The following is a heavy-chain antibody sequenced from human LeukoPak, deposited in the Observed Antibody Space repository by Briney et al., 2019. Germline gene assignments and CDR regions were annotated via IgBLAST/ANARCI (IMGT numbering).Heavy chain of an antibody. CDR2: INEDGSIT. CDR1: GFTFRTYW. D-gene: IGHD3-10*01. CDR3: GRDSGGRSGY. V-gene: IGHV3-74*01. Sequence: GGSLRLSCAVSGFTFRTYWMHWVRQVPGEGLVWVSRINEDGSITNYADSVKGRSSTSRDNAENTLYLQMNSLRAEDTAVYYCGRDSGGRSGYWGQGTLVTVSS. J-gene: IGHJ4*02.